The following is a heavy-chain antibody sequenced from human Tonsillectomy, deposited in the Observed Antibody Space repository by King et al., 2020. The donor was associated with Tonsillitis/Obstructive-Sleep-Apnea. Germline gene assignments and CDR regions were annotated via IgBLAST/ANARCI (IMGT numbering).Heavy chain of an antibody. CDR2: IYSGGST. CDR1: GFTVSSNY. J-gene: IGHJ4*02. CDR3: ARDTNYYGSGKFDY. D-gene: IGHD3-10*01. Sequence: VQLVESGGGLVQPGGSLRLSCAASGFTVSSNYMSWVRQAPGKGLEWVSVIYSGGSTSYADSVKDRFTISRDNSKNTLYLQMNSLRAEDTAVYYCARDTNYYGSGKFDYWGQGTLVTVSS. V-gene: IGHV3-66*01.